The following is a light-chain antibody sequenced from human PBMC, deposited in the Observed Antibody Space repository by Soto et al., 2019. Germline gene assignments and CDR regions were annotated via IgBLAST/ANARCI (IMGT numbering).Light chain of an antibody. CDR1: SSDVGGYNY. Sequence: QSVLTQPPSASGSPGQSVAISCTGTSSDVGGYNYVSWYQQHPGKAPKLMIYEVNKRPSGVPDRFSGSKSGNTASLTVSGLQAEDEADYYCSSSAGSTNVVGTGTKVTV. CDR3: SSSAGSTNV. J-gene: IGLJ1*01. V-gene: IGLV2-8*01. CDR2: EVN.